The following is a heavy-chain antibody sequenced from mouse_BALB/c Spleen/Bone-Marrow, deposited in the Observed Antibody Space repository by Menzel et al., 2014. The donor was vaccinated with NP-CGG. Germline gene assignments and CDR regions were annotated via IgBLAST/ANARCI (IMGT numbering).Heavy chain of an antibody. CDR3: ARGVPDY. V-gene: IGHV3-2*02. J-gene: IGHJ2*01. CDR1: GYSITSDYA. CDR2: ISYSGST. Sequence: EVQLQQSGPGLVKPSQSLSLTCTVTGYSITSDYAWNWIRQFPGNKLEWMGYISYSGSTSYNPSLKSRISITRDTSKNQFFLQLNSVTTEDTATYYCARGVPDYWGQGTTLTVSS.